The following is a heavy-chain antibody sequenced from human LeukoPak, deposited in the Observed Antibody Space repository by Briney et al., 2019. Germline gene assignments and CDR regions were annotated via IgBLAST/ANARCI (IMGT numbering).Heavy chain of an antibody. Sequence: SETLSLTCTVSGGSISSYYWSWIRQPPGKGLEWIGYIYTSGSTNYNPSLKSRVTISVDTSKNQLSLKLSSVTAADTAVYYCARHGSLGIDYWGQGTLVTVSS. V-gene: IGHV4-4*09. CDR2: IYTSGST. D-gene: IGHD7-27*01. CDR1: GGSISSYY. CDR3: ARHGSLGIDY. J-gene: IGHJ4*02.